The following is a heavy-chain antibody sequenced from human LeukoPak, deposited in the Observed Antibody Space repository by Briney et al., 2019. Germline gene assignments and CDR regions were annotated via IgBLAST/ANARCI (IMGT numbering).Heavy chain of an antibody. Sequence: GGSLRLSCAASGFTFSSYAMGWVRQAPGKGLEWVSAISGSGGSTYYADSAKGRFTISRDNSKNTLYLQMNSLRAEDTAVYYCAKDRGVRYYGSGSYYNRVYFDYWGQGTLVTVSS. D-gene: IGHD3-10*01. CDR1: GFTFSSYA. CDR2: ISGSGGST. J-gene: IGHJ4*02. CDR3: AKDRGVRYYGSGSYYNRVYFDY. V-gene: IGHV3-23*01.